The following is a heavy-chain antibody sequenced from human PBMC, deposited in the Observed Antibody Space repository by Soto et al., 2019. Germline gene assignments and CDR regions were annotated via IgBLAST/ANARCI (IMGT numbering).Heavy chain of an antibody. J-gene: IGHJ4*02. V-gene: IGHV4-30-2*01. CDR2: IDHRGST. CDR1: GGSISSGGYS. Sequence: QLQLQESGSGLVKPSQTLSLTCAVSGGSISSGGYSWSWIRQPPGKGLEGIGYIDHRGSTYYNPSLKSRVTISVDRSKNQFSLKLSSVTAADTAVYYCATAGGLGAVAADYWGQGTLVTVSS. D-gene: IGHD6-19*01. CDR3: ATAGGLGAVAADY.